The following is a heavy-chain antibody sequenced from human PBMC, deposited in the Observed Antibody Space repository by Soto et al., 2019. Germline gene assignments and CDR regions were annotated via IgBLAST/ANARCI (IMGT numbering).Heavy chain of an antibody. Sequence: GGSLRLSCAASGFTFSSYGMHWVRQAPGKGLEWVAVISYDGSNKYYADSVKGRFTISRDNSKNTLYLQMNSLRAEDTAVYYCAKDRGVSPYDSSGVCDYWGQGTLVTVSS. CDR2: ISYDGSNK. CDR3: AKDRGVSPYDSSGVCDY. CDR1: GFTFSSYG. J-gene: IGHJ4*02. D-gene: IGHD3-22*01. V-gene: IGHV3-30*18.